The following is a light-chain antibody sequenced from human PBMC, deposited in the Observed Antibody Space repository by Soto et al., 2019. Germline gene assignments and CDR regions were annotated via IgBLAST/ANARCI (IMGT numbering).Light chain of an antibody. CDR3: SSYTSSSTVV. V-gene: IGLV2-14*01. CDR2: EVS. J-gene: IGLJ2*01. Sequence: QSALTQPASVSGSPGQSITISCTGTSSDVGGYNSVSWYQQHPGKAPKLMIYEVSNRPSGVSNRFSGSKSGNTASLTISGLQAEDEAAYYCSSYTSSSTVVFGGGTKVTVL. CDR1: SSDVGGYNS.